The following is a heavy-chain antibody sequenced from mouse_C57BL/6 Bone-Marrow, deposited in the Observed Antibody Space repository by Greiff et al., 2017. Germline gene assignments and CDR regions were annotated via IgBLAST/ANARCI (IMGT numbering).Heavy chain of an antibody. CDR1: GFTFSDYG. Sequence: EVQGVESGGGSVKPGGSLKLSCAASGFTFSDYGMHWVRQAPEKGLKWVAYISSGSSTIYYTDTVKGRFTISRANAKNTLFLQMTSLRSEDTAMYYCARGDYAYEGAWFAYWGQGTLVTVSA. CDR3: ARGDYAYEGAWFAY. D-gene: IGHD2-2*01. CDR2: ISSGSSTI. J-gene: IGHJ3*01. V-gene: IGHV5-17*01.